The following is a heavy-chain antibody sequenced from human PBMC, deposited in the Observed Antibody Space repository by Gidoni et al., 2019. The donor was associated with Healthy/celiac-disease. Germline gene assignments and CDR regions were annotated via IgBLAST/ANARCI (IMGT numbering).Heavy chain of an antibody. CDR2: ISGSGGST. Sequence: EVQLLESGGGLVQPGGSLSLSCAASGFTFTSYAMRWVRQAPGKGLEWVSAISGSGGSTYYADSVKGRFTISRDNSKNTLYLQMNSLRAEDTAVYYCAKAFSTRDYYYYMDVWGKGTTVTVSS. V-gene: IGHV3-23*01. D-gene: IGHD2-2*01. J-gene: IGHJ6*03. CDR1: GFTFTSYA. CDR3: AKAFSTRDYYYYMDV.